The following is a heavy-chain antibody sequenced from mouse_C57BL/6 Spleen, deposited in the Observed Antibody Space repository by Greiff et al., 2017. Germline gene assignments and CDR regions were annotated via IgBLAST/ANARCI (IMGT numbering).Heavy chain of an antibody. CDR3: ARTGFDY. CDR2: IDPSDSYT. Sequence: VQLQQPGAELVMPGASVKLSCKASGYNFTSYWMHWVKQRPGQGLEWIGEIDPSDSYTNYNQKFKGKSTLTVDKSSSTAYMQLSSLTSEDSAVYYCARTGFDYWGQGTTLTFSS. J-gene: IGHJ2*01. CDR1: GYNFTSYW. V-gene: IGHV1-69*01. D-gene: IGHD4-1*01.